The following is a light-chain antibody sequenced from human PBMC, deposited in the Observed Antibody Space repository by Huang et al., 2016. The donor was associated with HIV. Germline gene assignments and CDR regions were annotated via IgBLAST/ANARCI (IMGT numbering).Light chain of an antibody. J-gene: IGKJ5*01. Sequence: DVVLTQSPLSLPVTLGQPASTSCWSSQSLIYSDGNTYLSWFQQRPGQSPRRLIYKISNRDAGVPDRFSGSGSGSDFTLKISKVEAEDVAVYYCMQGTHWPPITFGQGTRLEI. V-gene: IGKV2-30*01. CDR1: QSLIYSDGNTY. CDR3: MQGTHWPPIT. CDR2: KIS.